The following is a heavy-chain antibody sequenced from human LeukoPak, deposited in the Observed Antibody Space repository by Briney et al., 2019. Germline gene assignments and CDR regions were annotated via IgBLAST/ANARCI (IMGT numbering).Heavy chain of an antibody. J-gene: IGHJ5*02. V-gene: IGHV4-4*07. CDR3: ARDRGLGYCSSTSCFVYNWFDP. CDR2: IYTSGST. Sequence: SETLSLTCTVSGGSISSYYWSWIRQPAGKGLEWIGRIYTSGSTNYNPSLKSRVTMSVDTSKNQFSLKLSSVTAADTAVYYCARDRGLGYCSSTSCFVYNWFDPWGQGTLVTVSS. D-gene: IGHD2-2*01. CDR1: GGSISSYY.